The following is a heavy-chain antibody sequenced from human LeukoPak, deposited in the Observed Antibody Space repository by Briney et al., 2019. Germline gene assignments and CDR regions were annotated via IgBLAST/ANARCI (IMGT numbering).Heavy chain of an antibody. D-gene: IGHD3-3*01. CDR1: RYTFTSYY. V-gene: IGHV1-46*01. J-gene: IGHJ3*02. Sequence: ASVKVSCKASRYTFTSYYMHWVRQAPGQGLEWMGIINPSGGSTSYAQKFQGRVAMTRDMSTSTVYMELSSLRSEDTAVYYCARDRNYDFWSGYTRADAFDIWGQGTMVTVSS. CDR2: INPSGGST. CDR3: ARDRNYDFWSGYTRADAFDI.